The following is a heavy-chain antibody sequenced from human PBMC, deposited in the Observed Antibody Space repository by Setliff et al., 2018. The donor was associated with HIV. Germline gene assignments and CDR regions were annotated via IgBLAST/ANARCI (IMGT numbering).Heavy chain of an antibody. Sequence: SETLSLTCAVYNGSFSGYYWTWIRQPPGKGLECIGTIYHSGRTNYNASLKSRVTMSVDTSKNQFSLSLRSVTAADTAFYYCARASVGVTGLYAFDIWGQGTMVTVSS. CDR2: IYHSGRT. J-gene: IGHJ3*02. CDR3: ARASVGVTGLYAFDI. CDR1: NGSFSGYY. D-gene: IGHD1-26*01. V-gene: IGHV4-34*01.